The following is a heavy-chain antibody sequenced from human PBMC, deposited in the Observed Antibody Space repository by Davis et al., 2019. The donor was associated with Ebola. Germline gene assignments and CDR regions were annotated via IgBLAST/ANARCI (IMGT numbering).Heavy chain of an antibody. Sequence: GGSLRLSCGGSGLNFKTDNIHWVRQAPGKGLEWVSSVSSSGSYIFYADAVKGRFTISRDNAKASAYLQMNSLRAEDTAVYYCTRGGNNYYLGAFDIWGQGTMVTVSS. J-gene: IGHJ3*02. CDR3: TRGGNNYYLGAFDI. D-gene: IGHD2/OR15-2a*01. V-gene: IGHV3-21*01. CDR1: GLNFKTDN. CDR2: VSSSGSYI.